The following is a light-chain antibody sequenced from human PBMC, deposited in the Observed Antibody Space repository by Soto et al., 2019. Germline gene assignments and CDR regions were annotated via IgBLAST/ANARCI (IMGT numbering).Light chain of an antibody. Sequence: QSVLTQPPSVSGAPGQRVTISCTGSSPNIGAGYDVHWYQQLPGTAPKLLIYVNINRPSGVPDRFSGSKSGTSASLAITGLQAEDEADYYCQSYDSSLSGWVFGGGTKLTVL. CDR2: VNI. V-gene: IGLV1-40*01. CDR3: QSYDSSLSGWV. CDR1: SPNIGAGYD. J-gene: IGLJ3*02.